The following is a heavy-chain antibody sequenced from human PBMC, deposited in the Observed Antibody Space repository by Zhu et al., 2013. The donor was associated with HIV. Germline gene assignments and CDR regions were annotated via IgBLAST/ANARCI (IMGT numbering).Heavy chain of an antibody. J-gene: IGHJ6*02. V-gene: IGHV1-69*01. CDR3: ARDLGAVGGTTGYGLDV. D-gene: IGHD3-16*01. Sequence: QVQLVQSGAEVRKPGASVKVSCKAAGYTFSSYYIHWVRQAPGQGLEWMGGIIPDLGMANYPQRLQGRVTISADVSTGTAYMELSRLTSEDTALYYCARDLGAVGGTTGYGLDVWGQGTSVIVS. CDR2: IIPDLGMA. CDR1: GYTFSSYY.